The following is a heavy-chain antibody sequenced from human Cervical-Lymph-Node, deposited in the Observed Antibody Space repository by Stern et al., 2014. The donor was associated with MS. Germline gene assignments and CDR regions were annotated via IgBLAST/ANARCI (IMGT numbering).Heavy chain of an antibody. CDR2: IIPILDTT. Sequence: QDQLVQSGAEVKKPGSSVKVSCKSSGGTFSTHAISWVRQAPGQGLERLGRIIPILDTTDYAQRFQGRLTIDADDSTDTACMELRSLTPDDTAVYYCAREKSDCSGGSCFSSLDYWGQGTLVTVSS. J-gene: IGHJ4*02. V-gene: IGHV1-69*11. CDR1: GGTFSTHA. D-gene: IGHD2-15*01. CDR3: AREKSDCSGGSCFSSLDY.